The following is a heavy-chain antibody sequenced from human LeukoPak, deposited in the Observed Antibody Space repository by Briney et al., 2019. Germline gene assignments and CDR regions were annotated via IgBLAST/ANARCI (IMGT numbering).Heavy chain of an antibody. J-gene: IGHJ4*02. V-gene: IGHV1-2*02. D-gene: IGHD2-2*01. CDR2: INPNSGGT. Sequence: ASVTVSCKASGYTFTGYYMHWVRQAPGQGLEWMGWINPNSGGTNYAQKFQGRVTMTRDTSISTAYMELSRLRSDDTAVYYCARSYDPLGYCSSTSCSKGVYWGQGTLVTVSS. CDR1: GYTFTGYY. CDR3: ARSYDPLGYCSSTSCSKGVY.